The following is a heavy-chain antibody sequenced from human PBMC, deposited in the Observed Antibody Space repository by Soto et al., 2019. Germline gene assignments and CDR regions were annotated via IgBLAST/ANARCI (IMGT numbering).Heavy chain of an antibody. CDR3: AKDLISNNSVWEAFDM. J-gene: IGHJ3*02. D-gene: IGHD2-8*01. Sequence: EVQLLEAGGCLVQPGGSLRLSCAASGFSFSAYAMNWVRQAPGKGLQWDLGLVGRGADKNYAVSVRGRFTVSRENSNNALYQQMNKLRDEDMAVYYCAKDLISNNSVWEAFDMRGRGRMVTGSS. CDR2: LVGRGADK. CDR1: GFSFSAYA. V-gene: IGHV3-23*01.